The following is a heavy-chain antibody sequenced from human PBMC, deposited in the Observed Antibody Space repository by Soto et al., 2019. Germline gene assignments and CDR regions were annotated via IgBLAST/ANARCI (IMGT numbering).Heavy chain of an antibody. D-gene: IGHD2-21*01. V-gene: IGHV3-53*04. CDR3: ARMPGPMAIYYFDY. CDR2: IYSGGST. J-gene: IGHJ4*02. Sequence: EVQLVESGGGLVQPGGSLRLSCAASGFTVSNNYMSWVRQAPGKGLEWVSVIYSGGSTYYADSVKGRFTISRHNSKNTLYLQMNSLRAEDTAVYYCARMPGPMAIYYFDYWGQGTLVTVSS. CDR1: GFTVSNNY.